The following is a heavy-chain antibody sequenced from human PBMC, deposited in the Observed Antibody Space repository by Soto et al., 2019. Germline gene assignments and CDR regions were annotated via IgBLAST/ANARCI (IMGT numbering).Heavy chain of an antibody. CDR3: ARDCISTSCPGDY. CDR2: ISYDGSNK. J-gene: IGHJ4*02. V-gene: IGHV3-30-3*01. Sequence: QVQLVESGGGVVQPGRSLRLSCAASGFTFSSYAMHWVRQAPGKGLEWVAVISYDGSNKYYADSVKGRFTISRDNSKNTLYLQMNSLRAEDTAVYYCARDCISTSCPGDYWGQGTLVTVSS. CDR1: GFTFSSYA. D-gene: IGHD2-2*01.